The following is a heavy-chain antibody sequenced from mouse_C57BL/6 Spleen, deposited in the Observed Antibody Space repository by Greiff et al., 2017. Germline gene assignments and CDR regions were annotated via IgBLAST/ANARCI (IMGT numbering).Heavy chain of an antibody. CDR2: INYDGSST. CDR1: GFTFSDYY. CDR3: ARDQGHYYGSSYSYWYFDV. Sequence: EVQRVESEGGLVQPGSSMKLSCTASGFTFSDYYMAWVRQVPEKGLEWVANINYDGSSTYYLDSLKSRFIISRDNAKNILYLQMSSLKSEDTATYYCARDQGHYYGSSYSYWYFDVWGTGTTVTVSS. J-gene: IGHJ1*03. V-gene: IGHV5-16*01. D-gene: IGHD1-1*01.